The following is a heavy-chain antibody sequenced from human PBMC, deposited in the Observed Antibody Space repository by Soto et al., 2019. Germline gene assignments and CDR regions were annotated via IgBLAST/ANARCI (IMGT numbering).Heavy chain of an antibody. V-gene: IGHV4-59*01. D-gene: IGHD4-17*01. Sequence: SETLSLTCTVSGGSISSYYWSWIRQPPGKGLEWIGYIYYSGSTNYNPSLKSRVTISVDTSKNQFSLKLSSVTAADTAVYYCARDTLYGGSFYMDVWGKGTTVTVSS. CDR1: GGSISSYY. J-gene: IGHJ6*03. CDR3: ARDTLYGGSFYMDV. CDR2: IYYSGST.